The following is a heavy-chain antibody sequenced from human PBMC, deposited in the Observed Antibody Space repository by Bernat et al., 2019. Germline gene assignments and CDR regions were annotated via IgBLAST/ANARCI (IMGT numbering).Heavy chain of an antibody. CDR1: GYTFRNYG. V-gene: IGHV1-18*01. Sequence: QVQLVQSGPEVIKPGASVKVSCKASGYTFRNYGITWIRQAPGQGLEWMGWISAYNGDTEYAHKFQGRVNMTTDTSTRTAYLELRHLRSDDTALYFCARKGHRGSHFYSFGMDLWGQGTTVTVSS. J-gene: IGHJ6*02. D-gene: IGHD6-19*01. CDR3: ARKGHRGSHFYSFGMDL. CDR2: ISAYNGDT.